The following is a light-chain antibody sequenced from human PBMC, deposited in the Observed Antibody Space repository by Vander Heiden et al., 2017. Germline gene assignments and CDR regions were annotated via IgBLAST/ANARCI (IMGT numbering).Light chain of an antibody. CDR3: MIWNSSAWV. Sequence: QAVLTQPSSLSASPGASASLTCTLRSGINVNTYRIYWYQQKPGSPPQYPRRYKSDSDKQQGSGIPSRFSGSKDASANAGILLISGLQAEDEDDYYCMIWNSSAWVFGGGTKLTVL. CDR1: SGINVNTYR. CDR2: YKSDSDK. V-gene: IGLV5-45*02. J-gene: IGLJ3*02.